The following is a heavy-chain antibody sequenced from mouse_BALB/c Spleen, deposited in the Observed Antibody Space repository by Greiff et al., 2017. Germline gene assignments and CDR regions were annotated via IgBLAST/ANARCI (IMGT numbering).Heavy chain of an antibody. CDR3: TTTVGPHYFDY. CDR1: GYTFTSYY. J-gene: IGHJ2*01. CDR2: INPSNGGT. D-gene: IGHD1-1*01. V-gene: IGHV1S81*02. Sequence: QVHVKQPGAELVKPGASVKLSCKASGYTFTSYYMYWVKQRPGQGLEWIGGINPSNGGTNFNEKFKSKATLTVDKSSSTAYMQLSSLTSEDSAVYYCTTTVGPHYFDYWGQGTTLTVSS.